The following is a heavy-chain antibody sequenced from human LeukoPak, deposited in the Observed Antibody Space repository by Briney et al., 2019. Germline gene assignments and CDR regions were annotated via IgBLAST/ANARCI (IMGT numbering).Heavy chain of an antibody. CDR2: IGARGSPI. CDR1: GFAFSSFE. D-gene: IGHD2-21*01. J-gene: IGHJ4*02. Sequence: GGSLRLSRAASGFAFSSFEMTWVRQPPGKGLEWIANIGARGSPIFYADSVKGRFTVSRDNAERSLYLHMNSLRVEDTAVYYCARMGGAPQGWGLGALVAVSS. CDR3: ARMGGAPQG. V-gene: IGHV3-48*03.